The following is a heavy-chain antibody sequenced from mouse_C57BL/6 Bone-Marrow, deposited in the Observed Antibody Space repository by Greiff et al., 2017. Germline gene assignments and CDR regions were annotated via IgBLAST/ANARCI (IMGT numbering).Heavy chain of an antibody. V-gene: IGHV1-61*01. CDR3: AKTLWNYYGSCYDY. J-gene: IGHJ2*01. Sequence: QVQLQQPGAELVRPGSSVKLSCKASGYTFTSYWIDWVKQRPGQGLEWIGYIYPSGSRTNYNQKFKDKATLTADKSSSTAYMQLSSLTSEVSAVXCCAKTLWNYYGSCYDYWGQGTTLTVSS. CDR1: GYTFTSYW. D-gene: IGHD1-1*01. CDR2: IYPSGSRT.